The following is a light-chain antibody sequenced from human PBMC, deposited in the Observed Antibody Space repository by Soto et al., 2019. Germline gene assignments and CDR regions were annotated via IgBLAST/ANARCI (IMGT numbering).Light chain of an antibody. CDR2: KAS. CDR1: QTISSW. V-gene: IGKV1-5*03. Sequence: DIQMTQSPSTLSGPVGDRVTITCRASQTISSWLAWYQQKPGKDPKLLIYKASTLKSGVPSRFSGSGSGTEFTLTISRLQTDDFATYYCQHYNSYSEAFGQGTKVDIK. J-gene: IGKJ1*01. CDR3: QHYNSYSEA.